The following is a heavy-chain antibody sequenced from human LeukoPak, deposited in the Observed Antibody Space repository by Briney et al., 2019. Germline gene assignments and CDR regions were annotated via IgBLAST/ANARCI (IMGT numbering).Heavy chain of an antibody. V-gene: IGHV1-46*01. D-gene: IGHD3-22*01. J-gene: IGHJ6*02. CDR1: GYTFTIYY. Sequence: ASVTVSCKASGYTFTIYYMHWARPAPGQGLEWMGIINPSGGSTSYAQKFQGRVTMTRDTSTSTVYMELSSLRSEDTAVYYCARGLVVVITTDYGMDVWGQGTTVTVSS. CDR3: ARGLVVVITTDYGMDV. CDR2: INPSGGST.